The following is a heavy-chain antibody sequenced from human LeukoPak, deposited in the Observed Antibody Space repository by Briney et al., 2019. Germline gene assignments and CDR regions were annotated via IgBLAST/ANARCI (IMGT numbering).Heavy chain of an antibody. V-gene: IGHV4-38-2*02. D-gene: IGHD5-18*01. CDR2: IYHSGRT. Sequence: SETLSLTCAVSGYSISSGYYWGWIRQPPGKGLGGIGSIYHSGRTYYNPSLKSRVTISVDTTKNQFSLKLSSVTAADTAVYYCAREDTRGNWFDPWGQGTLVTVSS. J-gene: IGHJ5*02. CDR3: AREDTRGNWFDP. CDR1: GYSISSGYY.